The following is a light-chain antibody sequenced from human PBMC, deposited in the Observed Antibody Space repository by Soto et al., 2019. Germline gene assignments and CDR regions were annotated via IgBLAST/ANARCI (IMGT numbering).Light chain of an antibody. CDR2: GNI. J-gene: IGLJ2*01. CDR1: SSNIGAGYD. CDR3: PSYDSSLSGWV. V-gene: IGLV1-40*01. Sequence: QSVLTQPPSVSGAPGQRVTISCTGSSSNIGAGYDVHWYQQLPGTAPKLLIYGNINRPSGVPDRFSGSKSVTSASRAITGLQADDEADYYCPSYDSSLSGWVFGGGTKVTVL.